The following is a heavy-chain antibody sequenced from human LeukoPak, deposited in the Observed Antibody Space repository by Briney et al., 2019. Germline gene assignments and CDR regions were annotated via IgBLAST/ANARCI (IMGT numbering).Heavy chain of an antibody. V-gene: IGHV5-51*01. Sequence: GESLKISCKGSGYSLTSYWIGWVRQMPGKGLEWMGTIYPGDSDTRYSPSFQGQVTTSADKSISTAYLQWSSLKASDTAMYYCARLSSSHLGSFDYWGQGTLVTVSS. J-gene: IGHJ4*02. CDR1: GYSLTSYW. CDR2: IYPGDSDT. D-gene: IGHD6-13*01. CDR3: ARLSSSHLGSFDY.